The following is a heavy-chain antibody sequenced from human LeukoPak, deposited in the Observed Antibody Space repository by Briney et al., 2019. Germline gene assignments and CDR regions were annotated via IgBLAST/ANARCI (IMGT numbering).Heavy chain of an antibody. V-gene: IGHV1-69*13. CDR2: IIPIFGTA. J-gene: IGHJ6*03. D-gene: IGHD3-3*01. Sequence: SVKVSCKASGGTFSSYAISWVRQAPGQGLEWMGGIIPIFGTANYAQKFQGRVTITADESTSTAYMELSSLRSEDTAVYYCARAPYYDFWSGYYYYYMDVWGKGTTVTVSS. CDR3: ARAPYYDFWSGYYYYYMDV. CDR1: GGTFSSYA.